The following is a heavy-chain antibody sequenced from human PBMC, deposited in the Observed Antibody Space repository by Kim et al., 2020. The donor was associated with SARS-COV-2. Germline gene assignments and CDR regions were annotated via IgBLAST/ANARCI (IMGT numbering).Heavy chain of an antibody. J-gene: IGHJ4*02. CDR1: GITFSSYA. CDR2: ISGSGGST. V-gene: IGHV3-23*01. CDR3: AKVLWFGDLPGIFDY. D-gene: IGHD3-10*01. Sequence: GGSLRLSCAASGITFSSYAMSWVRQAPGKGLEWVSAISGSGGSTYYADSVKGRFTISRDNSKNTLYLQMNSLRAEDTAVYYCAKVLWFGDLPGIFDYWGQGTLVTVSS.